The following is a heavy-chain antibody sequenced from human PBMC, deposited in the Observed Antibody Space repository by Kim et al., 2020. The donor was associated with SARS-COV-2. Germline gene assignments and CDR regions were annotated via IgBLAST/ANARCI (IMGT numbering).Heavy chain of an antibody. J-gene: IGHJ6*02. Sequence: GGSLRLSCAASGFTFSSYAMHWVRQAPGKGLEWVAVISYDGSNKYYADSVKGRFTISRDNSKNTLYLQMNSLRAEDTAVYYCARDREEESSSSWYGHYYGMDVWGQGTTVTVSS. V-gene: IGHV3-30*04. CDR1: GFTFSSYA. CDR3: ARDREEESSSSWYGHYYGMDV. CDR2: ISYDGSNK. D-gene: IGHD6-13*01.